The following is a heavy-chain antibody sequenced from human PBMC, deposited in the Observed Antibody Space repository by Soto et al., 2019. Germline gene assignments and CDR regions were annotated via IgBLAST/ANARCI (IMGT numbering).Heavy chain of an antibody. CDR1: GGSISSSSYY. CDR2: IYYSGST. V-gene: IGHV4-39*01. D-gene: IGHD3-3*01. Sequence: PSETLSLTCTVSGGSISSSSYYWGWIRQPPGKGLEWIGSIYYSGSTYYNPSLKSRVTISVDTSKNQFSLKLSSVTAADTAVYYWARHQGVYYTAYFDYGGQETLVTVPS. J-gene: IGHJ4*02. CDR3: ARHQGVYYTAYFDY.